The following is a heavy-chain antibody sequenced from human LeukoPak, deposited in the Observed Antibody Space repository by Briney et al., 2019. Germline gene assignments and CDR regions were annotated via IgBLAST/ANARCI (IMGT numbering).Heavy chain of an antibody. V-gene: IGHV3-15*01. CDR3: TTHSGNDLRS. CDR2: IKSKSVGETT. Sequence: PGGSLRLSYATSGLTFTSAWLTWVRQAPGKGLEWVGRIKSKSVGETTDYAAPVKGRFTISRDDSENTLYPQMNSLKTEDTAVYYCTTHSGNDLRSWGQGTLVTVSS. D-gene: IGHD5-12*01. CDR1: GLTFTSAW. J-gene: IGHJ5*02.